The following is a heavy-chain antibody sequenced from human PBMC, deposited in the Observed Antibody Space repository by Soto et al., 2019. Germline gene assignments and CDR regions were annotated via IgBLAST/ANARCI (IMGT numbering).Heavy chain of an antibody. Sequence: ASVKVSCKASGGTFSSYAISWVRQAPGQGLEWMGGIIPIFGTANYAQKFQGRVTITADESTSTAYMELSSLRSEDTAVYYCASLAARPPYYYYGMDVWGQGTTVTVSS. CDR2: IIPIFGTA. D-gene: IGHD6-6*01. V-gene: IGHV1-69*13. J-gene: IGHJ6*02. CDR3: ASLAARPPYYYYGMDV. CDR1: GGTFSSYA.